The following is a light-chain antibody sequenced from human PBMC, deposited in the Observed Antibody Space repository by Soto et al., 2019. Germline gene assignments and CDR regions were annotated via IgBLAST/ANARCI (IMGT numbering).Light chain of an antibody. Sequence: QPVLTQSPSASASLGASVRLTCTLSSGHYSYAIAWHQQQPEKGPRFLMKLNSDGSHNKGDGIPDRFSGSSSGAERYLTVSSLQSEDEADYYCCSFAGSYSWVFGGGTKVTVL. J-gene: IGLJ3*02. CDR2: LNSDGSH. V-gene: IGLV4-69*01. CDR1: SGHYSYA. CDR3: CSFAGSYSWV.